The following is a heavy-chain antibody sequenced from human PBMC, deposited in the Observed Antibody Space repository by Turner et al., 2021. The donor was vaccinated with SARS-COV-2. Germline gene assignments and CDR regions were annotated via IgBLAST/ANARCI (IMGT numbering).Heavy chain of an antibody. V-gene: IGHV4-31*03. CDR2: IYYSGST. D-gene: IGHD3-9*01. J-gene: IGHJ4*02. CDR1: GGSISSGGYY. CDR3: ARLRYFDWSYYFDY. Sequence: QVQLQESGPGLVKPSQTLSLTCTVSGGSISSGGYYWSWIRQHPGKGLEWLGYIYYSGSTYYNPSLKRRVTISVDTSKNQFSLKLSSVTAADTAVYYCARLRYFDWSYYFDYWGQGTLGTVSS.